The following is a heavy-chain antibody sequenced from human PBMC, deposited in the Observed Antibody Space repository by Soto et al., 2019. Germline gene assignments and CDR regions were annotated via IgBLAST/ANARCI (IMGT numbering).Heavy chain of an antibody. D-gene: IGHD3-3*01. Sequence: PSLTLSLPCAVYARSFSGYYWSWIRQPPGKGLEWSGEINHSGSTTYNPSLKSRVTISVDTSKNQFSMKLSSVTAADTAVYYCARVRYDFWSGYYMVNYYGMDVWGQGTTVTVSS. CDR2: INHSGST. CDR1: ARSFSGYY. J-gene: IGHJ6*02. CDR3: ARVRYDFWSGYYMVNYYGMDV. V-gene: IGHV4-34*01.